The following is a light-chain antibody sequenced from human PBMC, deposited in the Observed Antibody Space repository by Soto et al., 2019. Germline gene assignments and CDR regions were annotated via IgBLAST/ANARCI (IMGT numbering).Light chain of an antibody. Sequence: ELVLTQAPGTLSLSPGEGATLSFMTSQSVSNNYLAWYQQKPGQAPRLLIYGASNRATGIPARFSGSGSGTDFTLTISSLEPEDFAVYYCQQRSNWPGTFGQGTRLEIK. CDR3: QQRSNWPGT. V-gene: IGKV3-11*01. J-gene: IGKJ5*01. CDR2: GAS. CDR1: QSVSNNY.